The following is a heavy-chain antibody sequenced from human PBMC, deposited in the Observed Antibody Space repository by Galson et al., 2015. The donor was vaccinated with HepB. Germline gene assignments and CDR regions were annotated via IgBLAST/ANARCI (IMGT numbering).Heavy chain of an antibody. Sequence: SVKVSCKASGGTFSSYAISWVRQAPGQGLEWMGGIIPIFGTANYAQKFQGRVTITADESTSTAYMELSSLRSEDTAVYYCARAGITIFGVVLNQLSIPPYYYYGMDVWGQGTTVTVSS. J-gene: IGHJ6*02. CDR1: GGTFSSYA. CDR2: IIPIFGTA. CDR3: ARAGITIFGVVLNQLSIPPYYYYGMDV. D-gene: IGHD3-3*01. V-gene: IGHV1-69*13.